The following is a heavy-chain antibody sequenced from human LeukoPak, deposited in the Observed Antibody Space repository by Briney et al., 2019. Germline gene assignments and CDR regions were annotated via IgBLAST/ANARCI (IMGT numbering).Heavy chain of an antibody. D-gene: IGHD3-9*01. CDR2: ISSSSSYL. V-gene: IGHV3-21*01. Sequence: PGGSLRLSCAASGFTFRSYSMNWVRQAPGKGLGWVSSISSSSSYLYYADSVKGRFTISRDNAKNSLNLQMNSLRAEDTAVYYCAREPRRVDFDWLFHTGVLDYWGQGTLVTVSS. J-gene: IGHJ4*02. CDR3: AREPRRVDFDWLFHTGVLDY. CDR1: GFTFRSYS.